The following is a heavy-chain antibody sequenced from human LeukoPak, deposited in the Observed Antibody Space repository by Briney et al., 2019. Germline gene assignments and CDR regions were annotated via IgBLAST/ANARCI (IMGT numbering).Heavy chain of an antibody. J-gene: IGHJ4*02. CDR2: IIPILGIA. Sequence: SVKVSCKASGGTFSSYAIRWVRQAPGQGLEWMGRIIPILGIANYAQKFQGRVTITADKSTSTAYMELSSLRSEDTAVYYCARSVTFYDYVWGSYRYSARFDYWGQGTLVTVSS. CDR1: GGTFSSYA. CDR3: ARSVTFYDYVWGSYRYSARFDY. V-gene: IGHV1-69*04. D-gene: IGHD3-16*02.